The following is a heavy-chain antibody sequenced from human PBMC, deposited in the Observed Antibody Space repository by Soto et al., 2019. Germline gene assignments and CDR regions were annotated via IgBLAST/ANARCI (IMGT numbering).Heavy chain of an antibody. CDR3: ARGGALSTSWYWGDGLDS. J-gene: IGHJ4*02. Sequence: QVQLEPSGSEVKKSGSSVKVSCKASGYSFSSHAITWVRPAPGQGLEWMGGIIPVFGTPSYAQKFQGRVTISADKSTNTSYLELRSLRSEDTAVYYCARGGALSTSWYWGDGLDSWGQGTQVTVSS. D-gene: IGHD6-13*01. CDR1: GYSFSSHA. V-gene: IGHV1-69*06. CDR2: IIPVFGTP.